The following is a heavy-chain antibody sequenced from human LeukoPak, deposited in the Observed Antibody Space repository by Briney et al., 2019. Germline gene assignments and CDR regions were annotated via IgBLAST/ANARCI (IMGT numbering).Heavy chain of an antibody. J-gene: IGHJ4*02. CDR1: GGSISGYY. Sequence: KPSETLSLTCTVSGGSISGYYWSWIRQPPGKGLEWIGYIFYSGSTNYNPSLKSRVTISVDTSKNQFSLKLSSVTAADTGVYYCARSAAGTAYNFDCWGQGTLVTVSS. CDR2: IFYSGST. V-gene: IGHV4-59*01. CDR3: ARSAAGTAYNFDC. D-gene: IGHD6-13*01.